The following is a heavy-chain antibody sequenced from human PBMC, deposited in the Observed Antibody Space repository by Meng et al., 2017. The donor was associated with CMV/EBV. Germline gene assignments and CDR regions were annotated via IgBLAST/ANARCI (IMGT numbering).Heavy chain of an antibody. V-gene: IGHV4-34*01. CDR1: GSFSGYY. J-gene: IGHJ5*02. D-gene: IGHD4-17*01. CDR3: ARKRRGFRGDYVWNWFDP. Sequence: GSFSGYYWSWIRQPPGKGLEWIGEINHSGSTNYNPSLKSRVTISVDTSKNQFSLKLSSVTAADTAVYYCARKRRGFRGDYVWNWFDPWGQGTLVTVSS. CDR2: INHSGST.